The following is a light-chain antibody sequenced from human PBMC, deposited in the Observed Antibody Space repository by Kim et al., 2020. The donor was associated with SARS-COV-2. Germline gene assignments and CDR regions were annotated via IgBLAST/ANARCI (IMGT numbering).Light chain of an antibody. J-gene: IGLJ3*02. V-gene: IGLV1-44*01. CDR1: RSNVGNNP. CDR2: NDN. CDR3: GSWDDSLSGRV. Sequence: GQTDTISCSGRRSNVGNNPVTWFQQVPGTAPKLLMSNDNQRPSGVPDRFSASKSGTSASLAISGLQSEDEAVYYCGSWDDSLSGRVFGRGTQLTVL.